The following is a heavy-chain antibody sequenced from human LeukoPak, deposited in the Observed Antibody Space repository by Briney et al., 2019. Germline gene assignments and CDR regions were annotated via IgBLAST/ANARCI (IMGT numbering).Heavy chain of an antibody. Sequence: SETLSLTCTDSGGSISSYYWSWIRQPPGKGLEWIGYIDYSGSTNYNPSLKSRVTISVDTSKNQFSLKLSSVTAADTAVYYCARGRITIFGVVIMYDYWGQGTLVTVSS. D-gene: IGHD3-3*01. CDR3: ARGRITIFGVVIMYDY. J-gene: IGHJ4*02. V-gene: IGHV4-59*01. CDR2: IDYSGST. CDR1: GGSISSYY.